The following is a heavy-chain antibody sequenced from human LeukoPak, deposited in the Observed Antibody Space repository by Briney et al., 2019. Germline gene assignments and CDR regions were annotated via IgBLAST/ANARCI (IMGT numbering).Heavy chain of an antibody. J-gene: IGHJ4*02. D-gene: IGHD2-2*02. CDR1: GCTFTGFY. CDR3: ARDTNIPESETFHY. Sequence: ASVMVSCKASGCTFTGFYIQWVRQAPGQGAEWMGWTNPNIGSTNSAQKFEGRVTMTRDTSISTAYMELSGLRSDDTAVYYCARDTNIPESETFHYWGQGTLVTVSS. V-gene: IGHV1-2*02. CDR2: TNPNIGST.